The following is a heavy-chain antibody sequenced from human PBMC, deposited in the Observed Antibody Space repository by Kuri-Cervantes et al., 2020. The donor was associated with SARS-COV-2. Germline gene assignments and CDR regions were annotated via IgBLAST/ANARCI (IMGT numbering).Heavy chain of an antibody. CDR2: INPSGGST. D-gene: IGHD4-23*01. J-gene: IGHJ4*02. V-gene: IGHV1-46*01. CDR1: GYTFTSYY. CDR3: ARRFPYGGIGDLDY. Sequence: ASVKVSCKASGYTFTSYYMHWVRQAPGQGLEWMGIINPSGGSTSYAQKFQGRVTFTSDTSASTAYMELSSLRSEDTAVYYCARRFPYGGIGDLDYWGQGARVTVSS.